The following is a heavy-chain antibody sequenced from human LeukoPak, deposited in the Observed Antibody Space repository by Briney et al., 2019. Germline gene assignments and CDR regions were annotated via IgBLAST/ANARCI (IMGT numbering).Heavy chain of an antibody. V-gene: IGHV1-18*01. CDR1: GYTFTSYG. Sequence: ASVKVSCKASGYTFTSYGISWVRQAPGQGLEWMGWISAYNGNTNYAQKLQGRVTMTTDTSTSTAYMELRSLRSEDTAVYYCARGGYSYGSLYYYGMDVWGQGTTVTVSS. CDR2: ISAYNGNT. D-gene: IGHD5-18*01. J-gene: IGHJ6*02. CDR3: ARGGYSYGSLYYYGMDV.